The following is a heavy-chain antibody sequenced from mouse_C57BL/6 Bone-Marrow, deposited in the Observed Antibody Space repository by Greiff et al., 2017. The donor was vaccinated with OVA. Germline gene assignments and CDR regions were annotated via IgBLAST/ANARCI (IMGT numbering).Heavy chain of an antibody. CDR3: ARTFAY. J-gene: IGHJ3*01. Sequence: QVQLQQPGAELVKPGASVKMSCKASGYTFTSYWITWVKQRPGQGLEWIGDIYPGSGSTNYNEKFKSKATLTLDTSSSTAYMQLSSLTSEDSAVYYCARTFAYWGQGTLVTVSA. V-gene: IGHV1-55*01. CDR1: GYTFTSYW. CDR2: IYPGSGST.